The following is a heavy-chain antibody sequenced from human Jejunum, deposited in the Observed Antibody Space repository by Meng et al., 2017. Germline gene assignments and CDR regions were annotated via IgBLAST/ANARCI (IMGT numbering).Heavy chain of an antibody. V-gene: IGHV6-1*02. CDR2: TYYRSKWFT. D-gene: IGHD2-21*01. CDR1: GDSGSYIGDA. J-gene: IGHJ4*02. CDR3: ARYPQYSVSIFDF. Sequence: LHQSKPCLVRPSQTPALICAISGDSGSYIGDAWNWIRQSPLRGRGGWGRTYYRSKWFTDYAVSVKSRINTKPNTSKNQFSMELRFVTPEDSAVYYWARYPQYSVSIFDFWGPGTLVTVSS.